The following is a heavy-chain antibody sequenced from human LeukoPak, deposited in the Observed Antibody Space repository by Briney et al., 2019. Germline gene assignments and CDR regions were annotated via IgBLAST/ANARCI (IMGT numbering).Heavy chain of an antibody. CDR2: ISHDGSDK. J-gene: IGHJ4*02. CDR1: GFTFSTYA. Sequence: GRSLRLSCEASGFTFSTYAMHWVRQAPGKGLEWVALISHDGSDKNYADSVKGRFTISKDNSNSTLYLQMDSLRGDDAAVYYCAKAVGSISWSFDYWGQGTLVTVSS. CDR3: AKAVGSISWSFDY. D-gene: IGHD6-13*01. V-gene: IGHV3-30*18.